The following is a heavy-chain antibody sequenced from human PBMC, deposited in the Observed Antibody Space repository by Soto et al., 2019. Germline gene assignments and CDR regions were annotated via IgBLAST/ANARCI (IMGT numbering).Heavy chain of an antibody. D-gene: IGHD3-9*01. V-gene: IGHV1-69*01. J-gene: IGHJ5*02. CDR3: ARSRNYYDILTGPNWFDP. CDR2: IIPIFGTA. Sequence: QVQLVQSGAEVKKPGSSVKVSCKASGGTFSSYAISWVRQAPGQGLEWMGGIIPIFGTANYAQKFQGRVTITADESTSKAYMELSSLRSEDTAVYYCARSRNYYDILTGPNWFDPWGQGTLVTVSS. CDR1: GGTFSSYA.